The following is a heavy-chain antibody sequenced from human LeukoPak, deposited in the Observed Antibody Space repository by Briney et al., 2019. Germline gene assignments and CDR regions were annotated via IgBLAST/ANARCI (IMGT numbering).Heavy chain of an antibody. J-gene: IGHJ6*02. CDR1: GFTFSSYA. CDR2: ISGSGGST. Sequence: GGSLRLSWAASGFTFSSYAMSWVRQAPGKGLEWVSAISGSGGSTYYADSVKGRFTISRDNSKNTLYLQMNSLRAEDTAVYYCAKEEILRGGDPAYGMDVWGQGTTVTVSS. V-gene: IGHV3-23*01. CDR3: AKEEILRGGDPAYGMDV. D-gene: IGHD2-21*02.